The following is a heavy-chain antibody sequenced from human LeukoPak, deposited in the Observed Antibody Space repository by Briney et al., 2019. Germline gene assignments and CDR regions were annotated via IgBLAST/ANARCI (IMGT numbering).Heavy chain of an antibody. CDR1: GFTFTSSA. CDR3: ATGAYPFDWGYNDY. Sequence: GASVKVSCKASGFTFTSSAMQWVRQARGQRLEWIGWIVVGSGNTNYAQKFQERVTITRDMSTSTAYMELSSLRSEDTAVYYCATGAYPFDWGYNDYWGQGTLVTVSS. CDR2: IVVGSGNT. V-gene: IGHV1-58*02. D-gene: IGHD3-9*01. J-gene: IGHJ4*02.